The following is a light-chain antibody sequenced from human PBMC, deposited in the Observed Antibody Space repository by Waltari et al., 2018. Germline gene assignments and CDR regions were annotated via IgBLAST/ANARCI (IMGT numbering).Light chain of an antibody. Sequence: QSALTQPPSASGSPGPSVTIPCPGTSGDLGGYPYVSWYQPHPRTAPKLMIYEVNKRPSGVPDRFSGSKSGNTASLTVSGLQADDEADYYCYSYAGNNNVVFGGGTKLTVL. V-gene: IGLV2-8*01. CDR2: EVN. CDR3: YSYAGNNNVV. J-gene: IGLJ2*01. CDR1: SGDLGGYPY.